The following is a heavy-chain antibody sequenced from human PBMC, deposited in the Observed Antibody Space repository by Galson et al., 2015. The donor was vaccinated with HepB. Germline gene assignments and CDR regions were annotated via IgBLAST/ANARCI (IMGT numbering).Heavy chain of an antibody. Sequence: SLRLSCAASGFSFSSHGMHWVRQAPGKGLEWVSSISSNSRYIYYAGSVKGRFTISRDNAKISLYLQLNSLRAEDTAVYFCARDAGGYSYGYFDYWGQGMLVTVSS. CDR3: ARDAGGYSYGYFDY. D-gene: IGHD5-18*01. CDR1: GFSFSSHG. V-gene: IGHV3-21*01. CDR2: ISSNSRYI. J-gene: IGHJ4*02.